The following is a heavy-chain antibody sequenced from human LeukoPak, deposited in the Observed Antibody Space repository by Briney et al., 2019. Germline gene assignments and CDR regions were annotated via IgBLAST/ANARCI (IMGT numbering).Heavy chain of an antibody. Sequence: ASVKVSCKASGYTFTSYYMHWVRQAPGQGLEWMGIINPSGGSTSYAQKFQGRVTMTRDTSTSTVYMELSSLRSEDTAVYYCARDGPYPEIRGGDCYTLDYWGQGTLVTVSS. CDR2: INPSGGST. D-gene: IGHD2-21*02. CDR1: GYTFTSYY. J-gene: IGHJ4*02. CDR3: ARDGPYPEIRGGDCYTLDY. V-gene: IGHV1-46*01.